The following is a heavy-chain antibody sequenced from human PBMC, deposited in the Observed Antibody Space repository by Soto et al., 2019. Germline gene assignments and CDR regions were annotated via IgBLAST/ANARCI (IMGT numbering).Heavy chain of an antibody. CDR3: ARDSRYYDFWSGLSYYYGMDV. CDR1: GYTFTSYG. Sequence: RASVKVSCKASGYTFTSYGVSWVRQAPGQGLEWMGWISAYNGNTNYAQKLQGRVAMTTDTSTSTAYMELRSLRSDDTAVYYCARDSRYYDFWSGLSYYYGMDVWGQGTTVTVSS. J-gene: IGHJ6*02. D-gene: IGHD3-3*01. CDR2: ISAYNGNT. V-gene: IGHV1-18*01.